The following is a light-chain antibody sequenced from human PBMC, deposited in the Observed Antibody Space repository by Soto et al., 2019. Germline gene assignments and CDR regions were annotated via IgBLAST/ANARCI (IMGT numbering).Light chain of an antibody. CDR2: WAS. Sequence: DIVMTQSPDSLAVSLGERATINCKSSQSVLYSSNNKDYLAWYQQKPGQSPKLLIYWASTRESGVPDRFSGSGSGTDFSLTISSLQAEDVAFYYCHQYYSTPYTFGQGTKLEI. V-gene: IGKV4-1*01. CDR3: HQYYSTPYT. CDR1: QSVLYSSNNKDY. J-gene: IGKJ2*01.